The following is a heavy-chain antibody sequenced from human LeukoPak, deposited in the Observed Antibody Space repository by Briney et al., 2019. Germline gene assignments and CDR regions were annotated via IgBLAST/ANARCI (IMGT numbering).Heavy chain of an antibody. D-gene: IGHD6-19*01. Sequence: GGSLRLSCAASGFTFSSYGMHWVRQAPGKGLEWVAFIRYDGSNKYYADSVKGRFTISRDNSKNTLYLQMNSLRAEDTAVYYCARDINSIAVAGTIPWGQGTLVTVSS. J-gene: IGHJ5*02. CDR1: GFTFSSYG. CDR3: ARDINSIAVAGTIP. V-gene: IGHV3-30*02. CDR2: IRYDGSNK.